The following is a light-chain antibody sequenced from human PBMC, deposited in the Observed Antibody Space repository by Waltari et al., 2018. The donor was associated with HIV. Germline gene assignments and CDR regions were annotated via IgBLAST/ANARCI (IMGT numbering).Light chain of an antibody. J-gene: IGLJ2*01. CDR2: RDN. V-gene: IGLV1-47*01. CDR3: AAWDDSLTGVV. CDR1: SSNIGGNF. Sequence: QSVLTQPPSASGTPGQRVTISCSGSSSNIGGNFVSWYRQLPGTAPKLLICRDNQRPPGVPDRFSGSKSGTSSSLAISGLRSEDEADYYCAAWDDSLTGVVFGGGTKLTVL.